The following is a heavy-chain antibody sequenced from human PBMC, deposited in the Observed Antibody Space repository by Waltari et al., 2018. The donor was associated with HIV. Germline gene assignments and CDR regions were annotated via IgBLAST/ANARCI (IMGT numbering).Heavy chain of an antibody. D-gene: IGHD2-8*01. CDR3: ASGRYCTNGVCSAPVDY. V-gene: IGHV1-69*01. J-gene: IGHJ4*02. CDR1: GGTFSSYA. Sequence: QVQLVQSGAEVKKPGSSVKVSCKASGGTFSSYAISWVRQAPGQGLEWMGGIIPILGTANYAQKFQGRVTITADEATSTAYMELSSRRSEDTAVYYCASGRYCTNGVCSAPVDYWGQGTLVTVSS. CDR2: IIPILGTA.